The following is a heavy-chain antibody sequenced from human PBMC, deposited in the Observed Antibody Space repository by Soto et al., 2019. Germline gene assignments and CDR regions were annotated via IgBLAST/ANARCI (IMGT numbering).Heavy chain of an antibody. CDR3: TTGMATVGATLGYYGMDV. CDR2: IKSKTDGGTT. D-gene: IGHD5-12*01. V-gene: IGHV3-15*07. Sequence: EVQLVESGGGLVKPGGSLRLSCAASGFTFSNAWMNWVRQAPGKGLEWVGRIKSKTDGGTTDYAAPMKGRFTISRDDSKNTLYLQMNSLKTEDTAVYYCTTGMATVGATLGYYGMDVWGQGTTVTVSS. CDR1: GFTFSNAW. J-gene: IGHJ6*02.